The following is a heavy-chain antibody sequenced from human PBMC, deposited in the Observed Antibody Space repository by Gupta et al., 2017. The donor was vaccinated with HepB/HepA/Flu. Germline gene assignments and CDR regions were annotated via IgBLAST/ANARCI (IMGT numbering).Heavy chain of an antibody. D-gene: IGHD2-8*02. V-gene: IGHV4-34*02. CDR1: AGLFNAYH. CDR2: INHLNTV. CDR3: ARSGRDAGLVDL. Sequence: QRPAGLWSPSATLSLTCALPAGLFNAYHRIWIRQSTGKSLEWTGEINHLNTVKDYPSLKSRVTISIDMSNNQFSREVWPLIAADTAIYYGARSGRDAGLVDLWGQVAPVTVSS. J-gene: IGHJ1*01.